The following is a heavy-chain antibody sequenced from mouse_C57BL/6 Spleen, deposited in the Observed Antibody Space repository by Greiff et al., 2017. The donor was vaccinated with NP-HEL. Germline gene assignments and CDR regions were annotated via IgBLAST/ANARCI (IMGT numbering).Heavy chain of an antibody. CDR3: VRQRTAQAAWFAY. J-gene: IGHJ3*01. CDR1: GFSFNTYA. CDR2: IRSKSNNYAT. Sequence: EVMLVESGGGLVQPKGSLKLSCAASGFSFNTYAMNWVRQAPGKGMEWVARIRSKSNNYATYYADSVKDRFTISRDDSESMLYLQMNNLKTEDTAMYYCVRQRTAQAAWFAYWGQGTLVTVSA. V-gene: IGHV10-1*01. D-gene: IGHD3-2*02.